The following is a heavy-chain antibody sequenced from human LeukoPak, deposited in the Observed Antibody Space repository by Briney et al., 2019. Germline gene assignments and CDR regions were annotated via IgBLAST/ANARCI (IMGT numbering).Heavy chain of an antibody. V-gene: IGHV1-2*02. CDR1: GYTFTGYY. D-gene: IGHD1-14*01. CDR3: ARETPPEQQPFDY. Sequence: ASVKVSCKASGYTFTGYYMHWVRQAPGQGLEWRGWINPNSGGTNYAQKFQGRVTMTRDTSISTAYMELSRLRSDDTAVYYCARETPPEQQPFDYWGQGTLVTVSS. J-gene: IGHJ4*02. CDR2: INPNSGGT.